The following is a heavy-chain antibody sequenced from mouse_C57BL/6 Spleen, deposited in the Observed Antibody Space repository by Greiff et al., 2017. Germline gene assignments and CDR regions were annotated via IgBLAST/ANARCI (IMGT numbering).Heavy chain of an antibody. CDR3: AIQSNYYGSSPYAMDY. J-gene: IGHJ4*01. Sequence: EVKLMESGGGLVKPGGSLKLSCAASGFTFSDYGMHWVRQAPEKGLEWVAYISSGSSTIYYAGTVKGRFTISRDNTKNTLFLQVTSLRSEDTAMYYCAIQSNYYGSSPYAMDYWGQGTSVTVSS. D-gene: IGHD1-1*01. CDR1: GFTFSDYG. V-gene: IGHV5-17*01. CDR2: ISSGSSTI.